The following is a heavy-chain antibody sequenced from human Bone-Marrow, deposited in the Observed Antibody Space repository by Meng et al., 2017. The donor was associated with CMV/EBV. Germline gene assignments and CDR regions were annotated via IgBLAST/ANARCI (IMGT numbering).Heavy chain of an antibody. Sequence: GSLRLSCAVYGGSFIGNYWSWIRQSPGEGLEWIGYIYYSGSTNYNPSLKSRVTISVDTSKNQFSLKLSSVTAADTAVYYCARAGTWRALDAFDIWGQGTMVTVSS. CDR3: ARAGTWRALDAFDI. V-gene: IGHV4-59*01. CDR2: IYYSGST. J-gene: IGHJ3*02. D-gene: IGHD6-19*01. CDR1: GGSFIGNY.